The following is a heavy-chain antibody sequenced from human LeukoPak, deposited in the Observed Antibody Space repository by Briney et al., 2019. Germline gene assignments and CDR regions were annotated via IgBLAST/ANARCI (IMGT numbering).Heavy chain of an antibody. CDR1: GFTFSDYY. Sequence: GGSLRLSCAASGFTFSDYYMSWIRQAPGKGLEWVSYISSSGSTIYYEDSVKDRFTISRDNAKNSLYLQMNNLRAEDTAVYYYARDRGYSTFDYWGQGTQVTVSS. J-gene: IGHJ4*02. D-gene: IGHD2-21*01. V-gene: IGHV3-11*04. CDR3: ARDRGYSTFDY. CDR2: ISSSGSTI.